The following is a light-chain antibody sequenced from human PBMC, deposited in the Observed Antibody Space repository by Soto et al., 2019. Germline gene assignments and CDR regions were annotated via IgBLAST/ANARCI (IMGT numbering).Light chain of an antibody. CDR1: ETIIDY. CDR2: ASS. CDR3: QQSFSAPRT. V-gene: IGKV1-39*01. Sequence: DIQMSQSPSSLSASVGDSVTITCRASETIIDYLKWYQQQPGEAPKLLIFASSSLHSGVPSRFRGSGSGTHFTLTISSLQPEDFATYFWQQSFSAPRTFGQGTKLQAK. J-gene: IGKJ2*01.